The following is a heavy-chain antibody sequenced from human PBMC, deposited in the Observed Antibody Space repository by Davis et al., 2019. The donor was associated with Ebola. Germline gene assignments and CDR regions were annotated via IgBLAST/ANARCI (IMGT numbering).Heavy chain of an antibody. V-gene: IGHV1-2*04. CDR3: ARGGYCSGGSCYRWFDP. CDR1: GYTFTGYY. Sequence: ASVKVSCKASGYTFTGYYMHWVRQAPGQGLEWMGWINPNSGGTNYAQKFQGWVTMTRDTSISTAYMELSRLRSDDTAVYYCARGGYCSGGSCYRWFDPWGQGTLVTVSS. D-gene: IGHD2-15*01. J-gene: IGHJ5*02. CDR2: INPNSGGT.